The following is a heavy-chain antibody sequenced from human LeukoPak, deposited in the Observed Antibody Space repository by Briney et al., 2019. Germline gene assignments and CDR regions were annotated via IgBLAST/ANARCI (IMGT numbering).Heavy chain of an antibody. CDR3: ARHKGPHIIRGVLRNNWFDP. Sequence: SETLSLTCTVSGGSISSHTYSWGWIRQPPGKGLEWIGTLSYSAHTFYSSSLKSRATISGDTSKNQFSLILTSVTAADTAVYYCARHKGPHIIRGVLRNNWFDPWGQGTLVTVSS. D-gene: IGHD3-10*01. CDR2: LSYSAHT. V-gene: IGHV4-39*01. CDR1: GGSISSHTYS. J-gene: IGHJ5*02.